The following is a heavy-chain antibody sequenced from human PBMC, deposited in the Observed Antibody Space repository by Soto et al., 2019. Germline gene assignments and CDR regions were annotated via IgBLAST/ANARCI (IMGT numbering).Heavy chain of an antibody. V-gene: IGHV1-24*01. Sequence: ASVKVSCKASGYTFTSYGISWVRQAPGKGLEWMGGFDPEDGETIYAQKFQGRVTMTEDTSTDTAYMELSSLRSEDTAVYYCATRNNYHQPLYYYMDVWGKGTTVTVSS. CDR1: GYTFTSYG. CDR3: ATRNNYHQPLYYYMDV. J-gene: IGHJ6*03. CDR2: FDPEDGET. D-gene: IGHD1-1*01.